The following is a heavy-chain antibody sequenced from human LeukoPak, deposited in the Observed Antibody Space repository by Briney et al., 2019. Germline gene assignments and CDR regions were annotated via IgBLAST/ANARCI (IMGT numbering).Heavy chain of an antibody. CDR1: GFTFSSYA. CDR2: ISYDRSNK. J-gene: IGHJ3*02. CDR3: ARDPMTSDAFDI. D-gene: IGHD2-21*02. Sequence: GGSLRLSCAASGFTFSSYAMHWVRQAPGKGLEWVAVISYDRSNKYYADSVKGRFTISRDNSKNTLYLQVNSLRAEDTAVYYCARDPMTSDAFDIWGQGTMVTVSS. V-gene: IGHV3-30-3*01.